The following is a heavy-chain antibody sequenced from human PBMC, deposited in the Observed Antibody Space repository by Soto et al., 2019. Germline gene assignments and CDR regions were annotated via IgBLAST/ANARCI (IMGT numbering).Heavy chain of an antibody. Sequence: EVLLVESGGDLVQPGGSLRLSCEASGLSFSSSWMTWVRQPPGKGLEWVAEINPDGREKYYVDSVKGRFTISRDNARNSLYLQMSSLRVEDTAVYYCARDPYFGAFDMWGQGTMVTVSS. CDR3: ARDPYFGAFDM. J-gene: IGHJ3*02. D-gene: IGHD3-10*01. CDR1: GLSFSSSW. V-gene: IGHV3-7*01. CDR2: INPDGREK.